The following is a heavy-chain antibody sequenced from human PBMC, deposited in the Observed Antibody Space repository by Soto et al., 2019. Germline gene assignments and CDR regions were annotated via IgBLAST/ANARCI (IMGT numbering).Heavy chain of an antibody. CDR1: RVAFSKFI. CDR3: AKVRYSSPMGYYHGMDV. D-gene: IGHD6-19*01. J-gene: IGHJ6*02. Sequence: SVKVSCKASRVAFSKFIVTWVRQAPGLGLEWVGGIIPIFGTANYAQKFQGRVTITADESTSTSYMEVNNLRSEDTAVYYCAKVRYSSPMGYYHGMDVWGQGTTVTVSS. V-gene: IGHV1-69*13. CDR2: IIPIFGTA.